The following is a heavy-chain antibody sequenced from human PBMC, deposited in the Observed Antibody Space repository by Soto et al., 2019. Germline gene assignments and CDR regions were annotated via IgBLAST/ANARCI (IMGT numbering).Heavy chain of an antibody. CDR1: GFTFSSYG. V-gene: IGHV3-30*18. CDR3: AKDSVGRIAADNYYYYYYGMDV. Sequence: PGGSLRLSCAASGFTFSSYGMHWVRQAPGKGLEWVAVISYDGSNKYYADSVKGRFTISRDNSKNTLYLQMNSLRAEDTAVYYCAKDSVGRIAADNYYYYYYGMDVWGQGTTVTVYS. D-gene: IGHD6-13*01. J-gene: IGHJ6*02. CDR2: ISYDGSNK.